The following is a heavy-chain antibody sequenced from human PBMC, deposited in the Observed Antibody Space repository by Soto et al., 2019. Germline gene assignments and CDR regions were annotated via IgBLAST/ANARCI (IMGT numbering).Heavy chain of an antibody. J-gene: IGHJ4*02. V-gene: IGHV1-69*12. CDR3: ASGPFTMSGSYFDY. D-gene: IGHD1-26*01. CDR2: IIPSFSIT. Sequence: QVHLVQSGAELKRPGSSVRLSCKASGGTFSIFAINWVRQAPGQGLEWMGGIIPSFSITKYAQRFQGRVTITADESTSTAYMELSSLRSGDTAVYYCASGPFTMSGSYFDYWGQGTLVTVSS. CDR1: GGTFSIFA.